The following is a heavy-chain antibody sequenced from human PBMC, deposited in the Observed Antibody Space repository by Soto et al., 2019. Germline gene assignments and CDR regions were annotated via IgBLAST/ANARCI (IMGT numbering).Heavy chain of an antibody. J-gene: IGHJ3*01. D-gene: IGHD3-22*01. Sequence: QVQLEESGPGLVKPSETLSLTCNVSGDSISTYYWNWVRQPPGQGLEWIGYIHYSGSTKYEPSLKIRVTMSLDMSNIHFSLELTSVSAADTALFYCAILLSIGYYWAPFYLLGQGTVVSVSS. CDR2: IHYSGST. CDR1: GDSISTYY. CDR3: AILLSIGYYWAPFYL. V-gene: IGHV4-59*01.